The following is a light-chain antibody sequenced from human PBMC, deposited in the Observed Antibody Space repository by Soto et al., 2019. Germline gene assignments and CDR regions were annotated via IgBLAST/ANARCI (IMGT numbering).Light chain of an antibody. CDR1: TSNIGSNA. CDR2: SNA. CDR3: AAWDDRLNGVI. V-gene: IGLV1-44*01. Sequence: QSVLTQTPSASGTPGQRVIIFCSGGTSNIGSNAVSWYQQLPGTAPKLLIYSNAQRPSGVSDRFSGSRSGTSASLAISGLQSEDESDYFCAAWDDRLNGVIFGGGTKLTVL. J-gene: IGLJ2*01.